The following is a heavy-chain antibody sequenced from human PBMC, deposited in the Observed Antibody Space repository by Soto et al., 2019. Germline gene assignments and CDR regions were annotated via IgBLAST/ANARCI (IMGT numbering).Heavy chain of an antibody. CDR3: ARAQSPTDSDF. J-gene: IGHJ4*02. V-gene: IGHV1-18*04. CDR2: LKTYNGNT. Sequence: QIQLVQSEGEVKKPGASVKVSCKTSGYTFTNYGVSWVRQAPGQGLEWMGWLKTYNGNTKYAQKFQGRVTMTTDTVAITAYVELRSLRSDYTAVYYWARAQSPTDSDFWGQGTVVTVSS. CDR1: GYTFTNYG.